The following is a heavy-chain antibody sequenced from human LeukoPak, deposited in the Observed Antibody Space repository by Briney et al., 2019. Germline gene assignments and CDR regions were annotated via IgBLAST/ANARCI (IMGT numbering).Heavy chain of an antibody. D-gene: IGHD4-17*01. Sequence: GGSLRLSCAASGFTLSSYAMSWVRQGPGKGLEWVSGINWDGSSTGYADSVKGRFTISRDNAKNSLYLQMNSLRAEDTALYYCARVNTPSGDYVLGVWGQGTLVTVSS. V-gene: IGHV3-20*04. CDR1: GFTLSSYA. CDR2: INWDGSST. CDR3: ARVNTPSGDYVLGV. J-gene: IGHJ4*02.